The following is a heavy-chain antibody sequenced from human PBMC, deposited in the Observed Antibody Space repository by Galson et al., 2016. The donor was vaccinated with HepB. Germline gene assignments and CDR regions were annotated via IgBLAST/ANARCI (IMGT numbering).Heavy chain of an antibody. CDR2: INPRGGST. D-gene: IGHD6-19*01. Sequence: SVKVSCKASGNTFTSYYMHWVRQAPGQGIEWMGIINPRGGSTSYAQKFQGRVSMTRDTSTSTVYMELSSLRSEDTAVYYRARGPDRRGWYSDRYNWFDPWGQGTLVTVSS. CDR3: ARGPDRRGWYSDRYNWFDP. V-gene: IGHV1-46*03. J-gene: IGHJ5*02. CDR1: GNTFTSYY.